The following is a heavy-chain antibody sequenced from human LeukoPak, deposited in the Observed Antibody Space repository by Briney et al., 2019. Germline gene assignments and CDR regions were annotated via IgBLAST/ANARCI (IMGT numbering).Heavy chain of an antibody. Sequence: GGSLRLSCAASGFTFSSYSMNWVRQAPGKGLEWVSSISSSSTYIYYADSVKGRFTISRDNAKNSLYLQMNSLRAEDTAVYYCARDSLYYFNYWGREPWSPSPQ. CDR3: ARDSLYYFNY. CDR1: GFTFSSYS. D-gene: IGHD3-10*01. J-gene: IGHJ4*02. CDR2: ISSSSTYI. V-gene: IGHV3-21*01.